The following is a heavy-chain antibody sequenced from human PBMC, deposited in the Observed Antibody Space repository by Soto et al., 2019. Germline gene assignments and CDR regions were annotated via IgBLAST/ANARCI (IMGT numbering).Heavy chain of an antibody. J-gene: IGHJ4*02. V-gene: IGHV3-9*01. Sequence: EVQLVESGGGLVQPGRSLRLSCAASGFTFDDYAMHWVRQAPGKGLEWVSSISWNSGRISYADSVKDRFTISRDNAKNSLYLQMNSLRPEDTAFYYCAKVGDTFGRLSAWIHFDFWGQGTLVTVSS. CDR1: GFTFDDYA. D-gene: IGHD3-16*01. CDR2: ISWNSGRI. CDR3: AKVGDTFGRLSAWIHFDF.